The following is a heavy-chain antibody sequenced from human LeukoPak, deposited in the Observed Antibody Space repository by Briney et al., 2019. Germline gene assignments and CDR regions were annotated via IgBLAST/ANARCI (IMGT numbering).Heavy chain of an antibody. J-gene: IGHJ5*02. D-gene: IGHD2-2*01. CDR1: GYTLTELS. Sequence: ASVKVSCKVSGYTLTELSMHWVRQAPGKGLEWMGGFDPEDGETIYAQKFQGRVTMTEDTSTDTAYMELSSLRSEDTAVYYCASLSSTSYYNWFDPWGQGTLATVSS. V-gene: IGHV1-24*01. CDR3: ASLSSTSYYNWFDP. CDR2: FDPEDGET.